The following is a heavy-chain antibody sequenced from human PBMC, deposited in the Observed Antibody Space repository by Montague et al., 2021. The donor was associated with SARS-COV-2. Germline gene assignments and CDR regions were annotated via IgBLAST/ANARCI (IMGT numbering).Heavy chain of an antibody. Sequence: SETLSLTCTVSGGSISSSSYYWGWIRQPPGKGLGWIGSLYYTGSTYYNPSLKSRVTISVDTSKNQFSLKLSSVTAADTAVYYCARGSSSWCYWFDPWGQGTLVTVSS. D-gene: IGHD6-13*01. CDR2: LYYTGST. V-gene: IGHV4-39*01. J-gene: IGHJ5*02. CDR3: ARGSSSWCYWFDP. CDR1: GGSISSSSYY.